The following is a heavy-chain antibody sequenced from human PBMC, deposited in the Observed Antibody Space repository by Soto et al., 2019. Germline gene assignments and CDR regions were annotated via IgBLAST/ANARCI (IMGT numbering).Heavy chain of an antibody. CDR2: INPILSMS. J-gene: IGHJ4*02. D-gene: IGHD3-10*01. Sequence: QVQLVQSGAEVKRPGSSVKVSCKASGDTFAFHSINWVRQAPGLGLEWMGRINPILSMSNYAQRFQGRVTMTADQSTRTAYMVLSSLRSEDTAIYYCATSYGSGYRAFDYWGQGALVTVSS. CDR1: GDTFAFHS. CDR3: ATSYGSGYRAFDY. V-gene: IGHV1-69*02.